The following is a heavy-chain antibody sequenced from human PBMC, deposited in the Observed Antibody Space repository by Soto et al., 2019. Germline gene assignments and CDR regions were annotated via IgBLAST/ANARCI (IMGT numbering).Heavy chain of an antibody. J-gene: IGHJ4*02. CDR2: INHSGST. CDR3: ARGDFAWEPSTDY. D-gene: IGHD3-3*01. Sequence: SETLSLTCAVYGGSLSGYYWSWIRQPPGKGLEWIGEINHSGSTNYSPSLKSRVTILVDTSKDQFSLQLSSVTAADTAMYYCARGDFAWEPSTDYWGQGTLVTVSS. V-gene: IGHV4-34*01. CDR1: GGSLSGYY.